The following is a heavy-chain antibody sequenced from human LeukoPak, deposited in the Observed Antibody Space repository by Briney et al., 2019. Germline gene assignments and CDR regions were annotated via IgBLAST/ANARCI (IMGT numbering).Heavy chain of an antibody. CDR3: ARDIDGGNYWYFDV. D-gene: IGHD4-23*01. V-gene: IGHV4-59*01. CDR2: VSYSGST. CDR1: GASISGYY. J-gene: IGHJ2*01. Sequence: SETLSLTCTVSGASISGYYWSWIRQPPEKRLEWIGYVSYSGSTKYIPSLRSRLTLSVDTSKNQISLKLSSVTAADTAVYCCARDIDGGNYWYFDVWGRGTLVTVSS.